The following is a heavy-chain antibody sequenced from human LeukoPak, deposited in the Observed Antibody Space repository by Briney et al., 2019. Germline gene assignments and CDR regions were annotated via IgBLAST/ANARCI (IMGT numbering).Heavy chain of an antibody. CDR2: ISWNSGSI. CDR1: GFTFDDYA. Sequence: SLRLSCAASGFTFDDYAMHWVRQAPGKGLEWVSGISWNSGSIGYADSVKGRFTISRDNAKNSLYLQMNSLRAEDTALYYCAKDIAWLNSCDAFDIWGQGTMVTVSS. J-gene: IGHJ3*02. V-gene: IGHV3-9*01. CDR3: AKDIAWLNSCDAFDI. D-gene: IGHD2-15*01.